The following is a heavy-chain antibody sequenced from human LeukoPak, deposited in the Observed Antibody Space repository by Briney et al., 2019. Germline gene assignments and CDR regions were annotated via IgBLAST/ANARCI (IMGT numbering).Heavy chain of an antibody. CDR1: GGSFSGYY. CDR2: INHSGST. Sequence: SETLSLTRAVYGGSFSGYYWSWIRQPPGKGLEWIGEINHSGSTNYNPSLKSRVTISVDTSKNQFSLKLSSVTAADTAVYYCARGIAAARGYWGQGTLVTVSS. D-gene: IGHD6-13*01. V-gene: IGHV4-34*01. CDR3: ARGIAAARGY. J-gene: IGHJ4*02.